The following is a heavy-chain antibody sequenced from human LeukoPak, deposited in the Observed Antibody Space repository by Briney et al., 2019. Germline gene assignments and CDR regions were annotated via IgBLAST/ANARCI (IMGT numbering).Heavy chain of an antibody. CDR2: ISGSGDST. CDR3: AKSFRSTSLDY. CDR1: GFTFSNYA. V-gene: IGHV3-23*01. J-gene: IGHJ4*02. D-gene: IGHD2-2*01. Sequence: GGSLRLTCASSGFTFSNYAMRWVREAPGKALEWVSGISGSGDSTYYADSVKGRFTISRDNSRNTLYLQMNSLRAGDTAVYYCAKSFRSTSLDYWGQGTLVTVSS.